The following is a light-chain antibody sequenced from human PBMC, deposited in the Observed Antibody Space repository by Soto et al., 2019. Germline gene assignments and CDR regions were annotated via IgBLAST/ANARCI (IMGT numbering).Light chain of an antibody. J-gene: IGLJ1*01. CDR1: SSDVGGYNY. CDR2: AVS. V-gene: IGLV2-14*01. Sequence: QSALTQPASVSGSPGQSITISCTGTSSDVGGYNYVSWYQQHPGKAPKLMIYAVSNRPSGVSTRFSGSKSGNTASLTISGLQAEDAADYHCSSYTTISTLLYVFGTGTKLTVL. CDR3: SSYTTISTLLYV.